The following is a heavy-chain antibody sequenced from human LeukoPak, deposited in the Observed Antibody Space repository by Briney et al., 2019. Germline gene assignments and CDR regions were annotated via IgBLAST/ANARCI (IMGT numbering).Heavy chain of an antibody. CDR2: INHSGST. Sequence: SETLSLTCAVYGGSFSGYYWSWIRQPPGKGLEWIGEINHSGSTNYNPSLKSRVTISVDTSKNQFSLKLSSVTAADTAVYYCARGSGIAAAGWWQWRPSGWFDPWGQGTLVTVSS. J-gene: IGHJ5*02. CDR1: GGSFSGYY. V-gene: IGHV4-34*01. CDR3: ARGSGIAAAGWWQWRPSGWFDP. D-gene: IGHD6-13*01.